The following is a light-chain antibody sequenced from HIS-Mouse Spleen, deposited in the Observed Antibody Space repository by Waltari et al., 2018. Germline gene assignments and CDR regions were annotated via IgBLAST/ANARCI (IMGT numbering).Light chain of an antibody. CDR2: GAS. V-gene: IGKV3-15*01. CDR3: QQYNNWLT. Sequence: EIVLTQTPATLSLSPGERATLSCRASQSVSSNLAWYQQKPGQAPRLLIYGASTRATGIPARFSGSRSGTEFTLTISSMQSEDFAVYYCQQYNNWLTFGGGTKVEIK. CDR1: QSVSSN. J-gene: IGKJ4*01.